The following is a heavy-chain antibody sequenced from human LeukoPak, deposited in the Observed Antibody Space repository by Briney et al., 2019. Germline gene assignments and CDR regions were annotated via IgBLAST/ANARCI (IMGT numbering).Heavy chain of an antibody. CDR2: ISSSSSYI. CDR3: SRVGYCSGGSCYSEYFDY. D-gene: IGHD2-15*01. CDR1: GFTFSSYS. Sequence: GGSLRLSCAASGFTFSSYSMNWVRQAPGKGLEWVSSISSSSSYIYYADSVKGRFTISRDNAKNSLYLQMNSLRAEGTAVYYCSRVGYCSGGSCYSEYFDYWGQGTLVTVSS. J-gene: IGHJ4*02. V-gene: IGHV3-21*01.